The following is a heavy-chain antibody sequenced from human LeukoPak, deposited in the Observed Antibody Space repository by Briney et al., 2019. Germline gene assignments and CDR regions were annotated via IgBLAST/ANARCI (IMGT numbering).Heavy chain of an antibody. CDR3: ARDPHWVSIVTHYYYMDV. D-gene: IGHD5/OR15-5a*01. V-gene: IGHV4-59*01. Sequence: PSETLSLTCTVSGGSISSYYWSWIRQPPGKGLEWIGYIYYSGSTNYNPSLKSRVTISVDTSKNQFSLKLSSVTAADTAVYYCARDPHWVSIVTHYYYMDVWGKGTTVTISS. J-gene: IGHJ6*03. CDR2: IYYSGST. CDR1: GGSISSYY.